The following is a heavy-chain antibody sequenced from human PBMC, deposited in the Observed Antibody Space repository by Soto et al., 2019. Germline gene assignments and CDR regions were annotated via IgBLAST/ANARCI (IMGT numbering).Heavy chain of an antibody. CDR3: TTLMSSSSPYYYGMDV. D-gene: IGHD6-6*01. CDR1: GFTFSSYG. CDR2: IWYDGSNK. Sequence: PVGSLRLSCAASGFTFSSYGMHWVRQAPGKGLEWVAVIWYDGSNKYYADSVKGRFTISRDDSKNTLYLQMNSLKTEDTAVYYCTTLMSSSSPYYYGMDVWGQGTTVTVSS. J-gene: IGHJ6*02. V-gene: IGHV3-33*01.